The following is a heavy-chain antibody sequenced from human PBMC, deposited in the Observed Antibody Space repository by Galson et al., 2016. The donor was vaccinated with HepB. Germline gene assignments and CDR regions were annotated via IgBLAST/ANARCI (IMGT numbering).Heavy chain of an antibody. J-gene: IGHJ6*02. Sequence: SVKVSCKASGYTFTSYGITWVRQAPGQGLEWMGWIGAYNAKANYAQKFHDRVTMTTDTSTRTAYMELRSLRSDDTAGYYCAREVAWIGDCTSGVCPKRMDAWGQGTTVTVSS. V-gene: IGHV1-18*01. CDR3: AREVAWIGDCTSGVCPKRMDA. CDR1: GYTFTSYG. D-gene: IGHD2-8*01. CDR2: IGAYNAKA.